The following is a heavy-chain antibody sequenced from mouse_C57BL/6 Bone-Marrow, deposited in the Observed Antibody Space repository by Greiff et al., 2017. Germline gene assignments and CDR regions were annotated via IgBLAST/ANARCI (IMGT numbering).Heavy chain of an antibody. V-gene: IGHV1-55*01. J-gene: IGHJ2*01. CDR3: ARGMVTTTGYYFDY. CDR2: IYPGSGST. Sequence: QVQLKEPGAELVKPGASVKMSCKASGYTFTSYWITWVKQRPGQGLEWIGDIYPGSGSTNYNEKFKSKATLTVDTSSSTAYMQLSSLTSEDSAVYYCARGMVTTTGYYFDYWGQGTTLTVSS. CDR1: GYTFTSYW. D-gene: IGHD2-2*01.